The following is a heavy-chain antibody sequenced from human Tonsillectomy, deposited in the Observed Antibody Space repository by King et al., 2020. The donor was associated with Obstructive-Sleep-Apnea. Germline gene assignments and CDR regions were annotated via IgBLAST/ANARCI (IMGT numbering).Heavy chain of an antibody. D-gene: IGHD3-10*01. J-gene: IGHJ5*02. CDR2: IKSKTDGGTT. Sequence: VQLVESGGGLVKPGGSLRLSCAASGFTFSNAWMSWVRQAPGKGLEWIGRIKSKTDGGTTDYAAVVKGRFIISRDESKNTLYLQMNSLKTEDTAVYHCTTLLGGAYFYGSGTVPWFDPWGQGTLVTVSS. V-gene: IGHV3-15*01. CDR1: GFTFSNAW. CDR3: TTLLGGAYFYGSGTVPWFDP.